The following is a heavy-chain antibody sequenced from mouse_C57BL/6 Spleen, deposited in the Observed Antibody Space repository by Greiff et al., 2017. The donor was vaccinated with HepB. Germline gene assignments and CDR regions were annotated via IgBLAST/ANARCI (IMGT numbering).Heavy chain of an antibody. Sequence: VQLQQSGAELVKPGASVKLSCKASGYTFTSYWMHWVKQRPGQGLEWIGMIHPNSGSTNYNEKFKSKATLTVDKSSSTAYMQLSSLTSEDSAVYYCASNYYGSSYFAYWGQGTLVTVSA. V-gene: IGHV1-64*01. CDR1: GYTFTSYW. CDR2: IHPNSGST. D-gene: IGHD1-1*01. J-gene: IGHJ3*01. CDR3: ASNYYGSSYFAY.